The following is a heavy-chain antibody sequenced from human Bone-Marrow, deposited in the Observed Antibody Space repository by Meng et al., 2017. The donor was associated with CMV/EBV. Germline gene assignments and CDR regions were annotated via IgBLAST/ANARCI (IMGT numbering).Heavy chain of an antibody. CDR1: GFTFSSYS. D-gene: IGHD2-2*01. V-gene: IGHV3-21*01. CDR2: ISSSSSYI. J-gene: IGHJ6*02. Sequence: LSLTCAASGFTFSSYSMNWVRQAPGKGLEWVSSISSSSSYIYYADSVKGRFTISRDNSKNTLYLQMNSLRAEDTAVYYCARDLRPAALYTNYYYYYGMDVWGQGTTVTVSS. CDR3: ARDLRPAALYTNYYYYYGMDV.